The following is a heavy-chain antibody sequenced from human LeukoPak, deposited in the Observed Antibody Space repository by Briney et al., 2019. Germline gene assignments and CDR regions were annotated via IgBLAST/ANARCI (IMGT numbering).Heavy chain of an antibody. Sequence: GGSLRLSCAASGFTFSSYVMHWVRQAPGKGLEWVAIISYDGSNEYYADSVKGRFTISRDNSKNTLYLQMNSLRAEDTAVYYCAKVGGIVVVVAAKFPGAFDIWGQGTMVTVSS. CDR2: ISYDGSNE. J-gene: IGHJ3*02. CDR1: GFTFSSYV. D-gene: IGHD2-15*01. V-gene: IGHV3-30*04. CDR3: AKVGGIVVVVAAKFPGAFDI.